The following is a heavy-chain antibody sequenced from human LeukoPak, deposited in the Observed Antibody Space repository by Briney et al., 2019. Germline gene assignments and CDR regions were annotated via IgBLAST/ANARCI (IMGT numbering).Heavy chain of an antibody. CDR3: ARSGFRSGSGSYYPDAFDI. CDR2: ISSSSSYI. D-gene: IGHD3-10*01. V-gene: IGHV3-21*01. Sequence: PGGSLRLSCAASGFTFRSYSMNWVRQAPGKGLEWVSSISSSSSYIYYADSVKGRFTISRDNAKNSLYLQMNSLRAEDTAVYYCARSGFRSGSGSYYPDAFDIWGQGTMVTVSS. J-gene: IGHJ3*02. CDR1: GFTFRSYS.